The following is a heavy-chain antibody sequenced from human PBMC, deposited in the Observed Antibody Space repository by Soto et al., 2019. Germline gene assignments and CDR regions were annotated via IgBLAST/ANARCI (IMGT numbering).Heavy chain of an antibody. D-gene: IGHD5-12*01. CDR3: ARRAKYSGYNFFDY. J-gene: IGHJ4*02. CDR2: IYPGDSDT. CDR1: GYSFTSSW. V-gene: IGHV5-51*01. Sequence: PGESLKISCKGSGYSFTSSWIAWVRQMPGKGLECMGIIYPGDSDTRYSPSFQGQVTISADKSISTAYLQWRSLKASDTAMYYCARRAKYSGYNFFDYWGQGTGVTVAS.